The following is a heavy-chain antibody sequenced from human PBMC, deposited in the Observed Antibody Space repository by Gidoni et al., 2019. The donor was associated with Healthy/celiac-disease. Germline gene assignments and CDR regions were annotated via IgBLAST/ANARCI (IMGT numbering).Heavy chain of an antibody. V-gene: IGHV1-69*01. CDR3: ARVGRRDQSVWFDP. J-gene: IGHJ5*02. CDR2: IIPIFGTA. CDR1: GGTFSSYA. Sequence: QVQLVQSGAEVKKPGSSVKVSCKASGGTFSSYAISWVRQAPGQGLEWMGGIIPIFGTADNAQKFQGRVTITADESTSTAYMDLSSLRSEDTAVYYCARVGRRDQSVWFDPWGQGTLVTVSS.